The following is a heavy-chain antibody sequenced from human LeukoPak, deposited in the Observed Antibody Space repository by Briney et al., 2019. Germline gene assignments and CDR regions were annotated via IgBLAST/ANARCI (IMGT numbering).Heavy chain of an antibody. D-gene: IGHD4-17*01. Sequence: GGSLRLSCAASGLTFSSYAMSWVRQAPGKGLEWVSAISGSGDSTYYADSVKGRFAISRDNSKNTLYLQMNSLRAEDTAVYYCAKGDYGDYVVYAFDIWGQGTMVTVSS. CDR1: GLTFSSYA. J-gene: IGHJ3*02. CDR3: AKGDYGDYVVYAFDI. CDR2: ISGSGDST. V-gene: IGHV3-23*01.